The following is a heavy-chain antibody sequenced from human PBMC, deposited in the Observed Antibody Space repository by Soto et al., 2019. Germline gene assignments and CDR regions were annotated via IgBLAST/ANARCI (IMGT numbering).Heavy chain of an antibody. V-gene: IGHV3-15*01. CDR1: GFTFSKAW. Sequence: EVQLVESGGGLVEPGGSLRLSCAASGFTFSKAWMSWVRQVPGKGLEWVGRIKKSGGRIDYAESVKGRFIISRNDSTQTLDLQMNSLKTEDTALYYCTPLVAGPAWGDDFWGQGTLVTVSS. CDR3: TPLVAGPAWGDDF. CDR2: IKKSGGRI. D-gene: IGHD6-19*01. J-gene: IGHJ4*02.